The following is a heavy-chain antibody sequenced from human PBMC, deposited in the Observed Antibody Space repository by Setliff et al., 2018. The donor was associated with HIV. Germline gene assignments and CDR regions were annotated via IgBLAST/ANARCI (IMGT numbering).Heavy chain of an antibody. CDR3: ARGRYSYGPGWFDS. CDR2: IYTSGST. J-gene: IGHJ5*01. V-gene: IGHV4-4*07. D-gene: IGHD5-18*01. CDR1: GGSISSYY. Sequence: SETLSLTCTVSGGSISSYYWSWIRQPAGKGLEWIGRIYTSGSTNYNPSLKSRVTISVDTSKNQFSLKLSSVTAADTAVYYCARGRYSYGPGWFDSWAQGAVVTVSS.